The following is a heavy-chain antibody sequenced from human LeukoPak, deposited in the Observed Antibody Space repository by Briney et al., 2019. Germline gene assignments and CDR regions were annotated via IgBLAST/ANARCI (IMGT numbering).Heavy chain of an antibody. CDR2: VYYSGST. Sequence: SETLSLTRTVSGGSISSYYWSWIRQPPGKGLEWIGYVYYSGSTNYNPSLKSRVTISVDTSKNQFSLKLSSVTAADTAVYYCARGRTGLLWFGELSVPYYYYYYMDVWGKGTTVTISS. V-gene: IGHV4-59*01. J-gene: IGHJ6*03. CDR1: GGSISSYY. CDR3: ARGRTGLLWFGELSVPYYYYYYMDV. D-gene: IGHD3-10*01.